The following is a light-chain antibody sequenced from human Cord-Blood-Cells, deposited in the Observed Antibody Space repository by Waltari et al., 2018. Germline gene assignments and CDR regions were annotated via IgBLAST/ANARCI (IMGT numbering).Light chain of an antibody. V-gene: IGKV3-11*01. CDR1: QSVSRY. CDR3: QQRSNWPPGGT. CDR2: DAS. Sequence: EIVLTQSPATLSLSPGERATLSCRASQSVSRYLAWYQQKPGQAPRLLIYDASNRATGIPARFSGSGSGTDFTLTISSLEPEDFAVYYCQQRSNWPPGGTFGPGTKVDIK. J-gene: IGKJ3*01.